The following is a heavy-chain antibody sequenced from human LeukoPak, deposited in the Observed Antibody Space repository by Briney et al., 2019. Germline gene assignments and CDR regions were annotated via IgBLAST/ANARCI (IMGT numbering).Heavy chain of an antibody. D-gene: IGHD3-10*01. J-gene: IGHJ4*02. CDR2: IIPILGIA. V-gene: IGHV1-69*02. CDR3: ARSSYGSGIHEVGSDY. Sequence: SVKVSCKVSGYTLTELSMHWVRQAPGQGLEWMGRIIPILGIANYAQKFQGRVTITADKSTSTAYMELSSLRSEDTAVYYCARSSYGSGIHEVGSDYWGQGTLVTVSS. CDR1: GYTLTELS.